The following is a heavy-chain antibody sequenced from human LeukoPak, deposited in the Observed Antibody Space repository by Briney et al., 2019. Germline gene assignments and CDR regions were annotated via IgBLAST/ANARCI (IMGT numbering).Heavy chain of an antibody. V-gene: IGHV3-48*03. CDR3: AKSTPITKYYFDY. J-gene: IGHJ4*02. D-gene: IGHD3-10*01. CDR2: ISSSGSTI. CDR1: GFTFSSYE. Sequence: GGSLRLSCAASGFTFSSYEMNWVRQAPGKGLEWVSYISSSGSTIYYADSVKGRFTISRDNSKNTLYLQMNSLRAEDTAVYYCAKSTPITKYYFDYWGQGTLVTVSS.